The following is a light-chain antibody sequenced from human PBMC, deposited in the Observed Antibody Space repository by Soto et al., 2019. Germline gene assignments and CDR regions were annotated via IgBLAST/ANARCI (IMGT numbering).Light chain of an antibody. CDR2: DAS. J-gene: IGKJ4*01. CDR3: QQRSNWPST. CDR1: QSVSSY. Sequence: EIVLTQSPANLSLSPGERAALSCRASQSVSSYLAWYQQKPGQAPRLRIYDASKRATGIPARFSGSGSGTDFTLTISSLEPEDFAVYFCQQRSNWPSTFGGGTKVEI. V-gene: IGKV3-11*01.